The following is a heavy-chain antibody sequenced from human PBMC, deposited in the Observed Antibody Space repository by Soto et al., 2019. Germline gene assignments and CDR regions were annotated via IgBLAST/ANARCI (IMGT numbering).Heavy chain of an antibody. V-gene: IGHV4-4*02. Sequence: SETLSLTCAVSGGSISSSNWWNWVRQPPGKGLEWVGEIYHSGSTNYNPSLKSRVTISVDKSKNQFSLKLSSVTAADTAVYYCARLTGYDFSMDVWGKGTTVTVSS. CDR3: ARLTGYDFSMDV. D-gene: IGHD3-3*01. CDR2: IYHSGST. J-gene: IGHJ6*04. CDR1: GGSISSSNW.